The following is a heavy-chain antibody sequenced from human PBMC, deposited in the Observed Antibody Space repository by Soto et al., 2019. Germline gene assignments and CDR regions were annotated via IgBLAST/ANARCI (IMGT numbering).Heavy chain of an antibody. J-gene: IGHJ4*02. V-gene: IGHV4-61*08. CDR3: ARRWGTVFDY. CDR1: GGSISSGDYY. Sequence: PSETLSLTCTVSGGSISSGDYYWSWIRQPPGKGLEWIGYIYYSGSTNYNPSLKSRVTISVDTSKNQFSLKLNSVTAADTAVYYCARRWGTVFDYWGQGTLVTVSS. CDR2: IYYSGST. D-gene: IGHD3-16*01.